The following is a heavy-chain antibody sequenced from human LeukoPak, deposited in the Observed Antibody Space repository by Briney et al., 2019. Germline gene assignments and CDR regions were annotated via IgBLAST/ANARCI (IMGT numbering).Heavy chain of an antibody. CDR2: ISYDGSNK. V-gene: IGHV3-30*03. CDR3: ARYYYDSSGLDY. D-gene: IGHD3-22*01. Sequence: GGSLRLSCAASGFTFSSYVMHWVRQAPGKGLEWVAVISYDGSNKYYADSVKGRFTISRDNSKNTLYLHMNSLRAEDTAVYYCARYYYDSSGLDYWGQGTLVTVSS. CDR1: GFTFSSYV. J-gene: IGHJ4*02.